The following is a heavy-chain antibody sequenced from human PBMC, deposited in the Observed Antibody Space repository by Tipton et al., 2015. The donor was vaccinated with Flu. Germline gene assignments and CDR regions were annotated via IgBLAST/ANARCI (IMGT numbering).Heavy chain of an antibody. J-gene: IGHJ3*01. V-gene: IGHV4-59*01. CDR3: ARGVPVTMASGYSFVV. CDR2: VYYRGST. D-gene: IGHD5-12*01. CDR1: GGSISSFY. Sequence: TLSLTCMISGGSISSFYWSWIRQSPGRGLEWIGYVYYRGSTSYNPSLKSRVTISVDTSKIQFSIRFISVTAAYTAIYYCARGVPVTMASGYSFVVWGKGTEVSVSP.